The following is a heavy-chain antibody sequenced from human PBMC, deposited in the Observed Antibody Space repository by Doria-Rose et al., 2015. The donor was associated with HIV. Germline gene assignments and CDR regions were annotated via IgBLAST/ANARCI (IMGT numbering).Heavy chain of an antibody. Sequence: QVTLKESGPVLVKPTETLTLTCTVSGVSLSSPGMGVSWIRQPPGKALEWLANIFSDDDRSYNTSLKSRLTISRGTSKRQEVLTMTDMDPVDTATYYCARIKSSRWYHKYYFDFWGQGTLVIVSA. CDR3: ARIKSSRWYHKYYFDF. CDR1: GVSLSSPGMG. CDR2: IFSDDDR. J-gene: IGHJ4*02. V-gene: IGHV2-26*01. D-gene: IGHD6-13*01.